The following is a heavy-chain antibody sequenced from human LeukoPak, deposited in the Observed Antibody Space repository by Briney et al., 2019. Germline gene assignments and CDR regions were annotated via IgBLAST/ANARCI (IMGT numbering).Heavy chain of an antibody. Sequence: GGSLRLSCAASGFTFSSYAMSWVRQAPGKGLEWVSVISDSGGSTYFADSVTGRFTISRDNSKNTLYLQMNSLRAEDTAVCYCAGGPTWGTYYFDYWGQGTLVTVSS. J-gene: IGHJ4*02. D-gene: IGHD3-16*01. CDR2: ISDSGGST. CDR3: AGGPTWGTYYFDY. CDR1: GFTFSSYA. V-gene: IGHV3-23*01.